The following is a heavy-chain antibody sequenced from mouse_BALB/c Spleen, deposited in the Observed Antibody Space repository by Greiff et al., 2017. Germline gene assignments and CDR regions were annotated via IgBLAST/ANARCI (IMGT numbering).Heavy chain of an antibody. D-gene: IGHD4-1*01. CDR2: ISSGSSTI. Sequence: EVKLVESGGGLVQPGGSRKLSCAASGFTIRSFGMHWVRQTPEKGLEWVAKISSGSSTIYYADTVQGRFTISRDNPEDTLFLQMSSLRSEDTAMYYGAKGTGRVLLVCMDYWGQGTSGTVS. J-gene: IGHJ4*01. CDR3: AKGTGRVLLVCMDY. CDR1: GFTIRSFG. V-gene: IGHV5-17*02.